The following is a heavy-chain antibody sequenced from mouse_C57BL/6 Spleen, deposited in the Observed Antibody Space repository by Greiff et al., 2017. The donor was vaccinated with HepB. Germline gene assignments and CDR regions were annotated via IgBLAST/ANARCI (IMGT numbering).Heavy chain of an antibody. CDR2: IRSKSNNYAT. V-gene: IGHV10-1*01. J-gene: IGHJ3*01. CDR1: GFSFNTYA. D-gene: IGHD1-1*01. CDR3: VRDGGSSPFAY. Sequence: EVMLVESGGGLVQPKGSLKLSCAASGFSFNTYAMNWVRQAPGKGLEWVARIRSKSNNYATYYADSVKDRFTISRDDSESMLYLQMNNLKTEDTAMYYCVRDGGSSPFAYWGQGTLVTVSA.